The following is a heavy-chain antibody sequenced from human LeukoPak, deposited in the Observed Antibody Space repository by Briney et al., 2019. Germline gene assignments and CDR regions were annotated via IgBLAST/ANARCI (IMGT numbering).Heavy chain of an antibody. Sequence: SETLSLTCTVSGGSVSSNTYYWGWLRQPPGKGLEWIGNAFYRGRTHSNPSLKSRVTISVDTSKNQFSLKLSSVTAADTAVYYCAREDHDYGDYGPTFDPWGQGTLVTVSS. V-gene: IGHV4-39*07. D-gene: IGHD4-17*01. CDR1: GGSVSSNTYY. CDR3: AREDHDYGDYGPTFDP. CDR2: AFYRGRT. J-gene: IGHJ5*02.